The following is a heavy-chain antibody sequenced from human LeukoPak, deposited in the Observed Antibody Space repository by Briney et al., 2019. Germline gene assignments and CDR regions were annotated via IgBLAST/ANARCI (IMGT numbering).Heavy chain of an antibody. J-gene: IGHJ6*02. V-gene: IGHV1-24*01. Sequence: ASVKVSCKVSGYTLTELSMHWVRQAPGKGLEWMGGFDPEDGETIYAQKFQGRVTMTEDTSTDTAYMELSSLRSEDTAVYYCATSRELWFGELLSPRYYYYGMGVWGQGTTVTVSS. D-gene: IGHD3-10*01. CDR2: FDPEDGET. CDR1: GYTLTELS. CDR3: ATSRELWFGELLSPRYYYYGMGV.